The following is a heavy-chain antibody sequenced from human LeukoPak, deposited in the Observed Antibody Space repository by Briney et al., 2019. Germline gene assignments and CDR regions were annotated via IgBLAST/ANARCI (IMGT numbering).Heavy chain of an antibody. J-gene: IGHJ4*02. CDR1: GGTFRTFA. V-gene: IGHV1-69*01. CDR3: AIFQGTYGDNDNDF. D-gene: IGHD4-17*01. Sequence: SVKVSSKDPGGTFRTFAINWVRQAPGKGLEWMGGIIPMINTPKYAQRFQGRVSITADESTSTGYMEVSSLRSEDTAVYYCAIFQGTYGDNDNDFWGQGTLVTVSS. CDR2: IIPMINTP.